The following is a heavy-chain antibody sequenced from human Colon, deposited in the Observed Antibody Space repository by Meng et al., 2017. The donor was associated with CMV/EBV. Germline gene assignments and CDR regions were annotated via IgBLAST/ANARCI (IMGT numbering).Heavy chain of an antibody. Sequence: SCGASGFIFSSYGMHWVRQAPGKGLEWVAVISYDGSNKYYADSVKGRFTISRDNSKTTLYLQMNSLRAEDTAVYYCAKARYLVSSIDYWGQGTLVTVSS. J-gene: IGHJ4*02. CDR2: ISYDGSNK. CDR1: GFIFSSYG. D-gene: IGHD3-9*01. V-gene: IGHV3-30*18. CDR3: AKARYLVSSIDY.